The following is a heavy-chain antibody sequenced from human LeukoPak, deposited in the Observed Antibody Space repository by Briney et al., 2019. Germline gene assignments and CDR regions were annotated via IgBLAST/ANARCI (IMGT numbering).Heavy chain of an antibody. D-gene: IGHD3-10*01. J-gene: IGHJ4*02. CDR3: ARAHYASGAFYYFDS. V-gene: IGHV4-30-4*08. CDR2: TFHSGST. CDR1: GGSISSGDYY. Sequence: PSQTLSLTCTVSGGSISSGDYYWTWIRQPPGKGLEWIGHTFHSGSTYYNPSLKSRLAVSVDTSKNLFSLRLSSMTAADTAVYYCARAHYASGAFYYFDSWGPGSLVTVSS.